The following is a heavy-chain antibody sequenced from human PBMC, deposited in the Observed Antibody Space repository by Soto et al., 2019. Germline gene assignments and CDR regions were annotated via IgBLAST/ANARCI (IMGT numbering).Heavy chain of an antibody. D-gene: IGHD3-3*01. CDR3: ARDTVITIFGVEDLYYYYGMDV. CDR1: GGTFSSYA. CDR2: IIPIFGTA. V-gene: IGHV1-69*12. J-gene: IGHJ6*02. Sequence: QVQLVQSGAEVKKPGSSVKVSCKASGGTFSSYAISWVRQAPGQGLEWMGGIIPIFGTANYAQKFQGRVTITADESTSTAYMELSSLRSEDTAVYYCARDTVITIFGVEDLYYYYGMDVWGQGTTVTVSS.